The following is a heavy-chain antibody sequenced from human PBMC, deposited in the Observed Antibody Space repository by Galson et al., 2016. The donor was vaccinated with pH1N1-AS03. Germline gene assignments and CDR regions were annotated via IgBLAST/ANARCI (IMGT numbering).Heavy chain of an antibody. CDR2: ISYHGNNK. Sequence: LRLSCAASGFTFSSHSMHWARQAPDEGLEWVAGISYHGNNKFYAHSVKGRFTISRDSLQNTLDLQMNGLSAEDSAVYFCARETIRAGEFDLWGRGTVVTVSS. J-gene: IGHJ3*01. V-gene: IGHV3-30-3*01. CDR1: GFTFSSHS. CDR3: ARETIRAGEFDL. D-gene: IGHD1-26*01.